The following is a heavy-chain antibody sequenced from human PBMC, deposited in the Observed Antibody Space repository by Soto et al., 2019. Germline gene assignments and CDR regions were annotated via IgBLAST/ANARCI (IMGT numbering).Heavy chain of an antibody. D-gene: IGHD2-2*02. J-gene: IGHJ3*02. CDR3: AREGGRHCSPTRCYNAFDI. V-gene: IGHV3-48*02. Sequence: EVLLVESGGGLVQPGGSLRLSCASSGFSFSAFSMNWVRQAPGKGLEWVSYISGSSNTIYYADSVKGRFTISRDNAQNTLYLQMNSLRDEDTAVYYCAREGGRHCSPTRCYNAFDIWGQGTMVTVSS. CDR2: ISGSSNTI. CDR1: GFSFSAFS.